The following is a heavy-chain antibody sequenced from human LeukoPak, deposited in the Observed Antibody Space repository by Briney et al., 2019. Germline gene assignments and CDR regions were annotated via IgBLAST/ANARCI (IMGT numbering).Heavy chain of an antibody. D-gene: IGHD6-25*01. V-gene: IGHV3-21*01. CDR1: GFTFSSYS. CDR3: ARESGMAAADLDY. Sequence: GGSLRLSCAASGFTFSSYSMYWVRQAPGKGLEWVSSISSSSSYMYYADSVKGRFTISRDNAKNSLYLQMNSLRAEDTAVYYCARESGMAAADLDYWGQGTLVTVSS. J-gene: IGHJ4*02. CDR2: ISSSSSYM.